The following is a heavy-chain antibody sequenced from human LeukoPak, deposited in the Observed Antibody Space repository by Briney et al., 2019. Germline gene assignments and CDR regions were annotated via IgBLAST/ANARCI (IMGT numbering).Heavy chain of an antibody. CDR2: IYPGDSDN. CDR3: ASSQYCSSTSCYLLNRSYYYYYMDV. CDR1: GYSFTSYW. J-gene: IGHJ6*03. D-gene: IGHD2-2*01. V-gene: IGHV5-51*01. Sequence: GESLKISLKGSGYSFTSYWFGWVRQMPGKGLEWMGIIYPGDSDNSYRPSFQGQVTISAEKSISTAYLQWSSLKASDTAMYYCASSQYCSSTSCYLLNRSYYYYYMDVWGKGTTVTVSS.